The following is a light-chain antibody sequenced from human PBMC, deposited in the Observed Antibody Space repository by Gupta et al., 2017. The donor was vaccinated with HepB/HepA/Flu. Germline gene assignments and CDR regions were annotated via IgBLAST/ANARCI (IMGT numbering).Light chain of an antibody. Sequence: DIQMTQSPSSLSASVEDRVTITCQASQDISNYLNWYQEKPGKAPKRPIDDASNLETGVPSRFSGRGSGKEFTCTISSLQPEDMATDYGKQYGQPELTLGGGTKVEIK. CDR3: KQYGQPELT. J-gene: IGKJ4*01. V-gene: IGKV1-33*01. CDR2: DAS. CDR1: QDISNY.